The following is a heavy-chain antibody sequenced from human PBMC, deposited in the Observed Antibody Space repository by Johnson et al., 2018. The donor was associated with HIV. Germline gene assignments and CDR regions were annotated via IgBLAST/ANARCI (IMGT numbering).Heavy chain of an antibody. Sequence: QVQLVESGGGLVQPGGSLRLSCAASGFSFSSYAMSWVRQAPGKGLEWVAVVWYDGSNKYYADSVKGRFTIFRDNSENTLYRQMNRLRAEDTAVYFCAKDRTNGVDDAFDVWGQGTTVTVSS. CDR2: VWYDGSNK. D-gene: IGHD1-1*01. CDR1: GFSFSSYA. V-gene: IGHV3-33*06. CDR3: AKDRTNGVDDAFDV. J-gene: IGHJ3*01.